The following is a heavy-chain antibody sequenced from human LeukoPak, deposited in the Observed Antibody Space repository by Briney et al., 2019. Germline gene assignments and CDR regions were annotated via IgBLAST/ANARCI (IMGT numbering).Heavy chain of an antibody. CDR2: ISAYNGNT. Sequence: ASVNVSCKASGYTFTSYGISWVRQAPGQGLEWMGWISAYNGNTNYAQKLQGRVTMTTDTSTSTAYMELRSLRSDDTAVYYCARDFGNGSGSYYKYWGQGTLVTVSS. CDR1: GYTFTSYG. CDR3: ARDFGNGSGSYYKY. J-gene: IGHJ4*02. V-gene: IGHV1-18*01. D-gene: IGHD3-10*01.